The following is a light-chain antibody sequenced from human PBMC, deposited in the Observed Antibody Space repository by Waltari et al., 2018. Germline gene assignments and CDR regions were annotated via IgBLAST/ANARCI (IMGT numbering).Light chain of an antibody. CDR3: SSYAGSNNFVV. CDR1: SSDVGGYNY. J-gene: IGLJ2*01. CDR2: EVS. Sequence: QSALTQPPSASGSPGQSVTISCTGTSSDVGGYNYVSWYQQPPGKAPRLRLYEVSKSAEGAPDLFSGSKSGITAALTVSWLQAEDEADYYCSSYAGSNNFVVFGGGTKLTVL. V-gene: IGLV2-8*01.